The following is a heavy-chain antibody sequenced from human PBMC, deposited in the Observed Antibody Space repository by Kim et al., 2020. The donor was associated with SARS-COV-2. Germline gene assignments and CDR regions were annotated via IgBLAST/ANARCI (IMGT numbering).Heavy chain of an antibody. CDR2: IKRDGSER. J-gene: IGHJ4*02. V-gene: IGHV3-7*01. Sequence: GGSLRLSCVDSGFTFNNYWVTWVRQAPGKGLEWVANIKRDGSERYYGDSVKGRFTISRDNAESSVYLQMNSLRSEDTAVYYCGISGIWGQGTPVTVPS. CDR1: GFTFNNYW. CDR3: GISGI.